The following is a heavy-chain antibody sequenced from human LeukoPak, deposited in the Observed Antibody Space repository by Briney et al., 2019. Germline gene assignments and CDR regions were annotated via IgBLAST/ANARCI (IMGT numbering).Heavy chain of an antibody. V-gene: IGHV1-46*01. CDR1: GYTFTSYY. D-gene: IGHD3-10*01. Sequence: VASVKVSCKASGYTFTSYYMHWVRQAPGQGLEWMGIIKPSGGSASYAQKFQGRVTLTRDTSTSTVYMELSSLRSEDTAVYYCARDIGFGELYYYYGLDVWGQGTTVTVSS. CDR3: ARDIGFGELYYYYGLDV. J-gene: IGHJ6*02. CDR2: IKPSGGSA.